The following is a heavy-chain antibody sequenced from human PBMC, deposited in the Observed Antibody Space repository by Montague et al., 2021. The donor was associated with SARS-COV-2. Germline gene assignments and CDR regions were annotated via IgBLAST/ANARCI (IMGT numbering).Heavy chain of an antibody. CDR3: AREGAWDLMIDS. Sequence: SLRLSCASSGFSFSYYWMHWVRQAPGKGLVWVSRINSDGSDTSYADSVKGRFTISRDNAKNTLYLQMDSLRAEDTAVYYCAREGAWDLMIDSWGRGTLVTVSS. CDR1: GFSFSYYW. D-gene: IGHD1-26*01. CDR2: INSDGSDT. V-gene: IGHV3-74*01. J-gene: IGHJ4*02.